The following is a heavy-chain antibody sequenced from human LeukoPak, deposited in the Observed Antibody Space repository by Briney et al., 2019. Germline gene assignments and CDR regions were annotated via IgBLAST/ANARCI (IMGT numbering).Heavy chain of an antibody. D-gene: IGHD1-7*01. CDR2: IYYSGST. V-gene: IGHV4-59*01. CDR1: GGSISSYY. J-gene: IGHJ3*02. Sequence: PSETLSLTCTVSGGSISSYYWSWIRQPPGKGLEWIGYIYYSGSTNYNPSLKSRVTISVDTSKTQFSLKLSSVTAADTAVYYCARVDNWNYFAFDIWGQGTMVTVSS. CDR3: ARVDNWNYFAFDI.